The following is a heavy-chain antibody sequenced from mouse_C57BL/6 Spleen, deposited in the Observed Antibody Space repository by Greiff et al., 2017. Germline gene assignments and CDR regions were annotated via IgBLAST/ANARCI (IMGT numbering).Heavy chain of an antibody. CDR1: GFTFNTYA. Sequence: EVQLVESGGGLVQPKGSLKLSCAASGFTFNTYAMHWVRQAPGKGLEWVARIRRKSSNYATYYADSVKDRFTISREDSQSMLYLQMNSRKTEDTAVYYCVRGGGLRGEYAMDDRGQGTSVTVSS. J-gene: IGHJ4*01. CDR3: VRGGGLRGEYAMDD. D-gene: IGHD2-2*01. V-gene: IGHV10-3*01. CDR2: IRRKSSNYAT.